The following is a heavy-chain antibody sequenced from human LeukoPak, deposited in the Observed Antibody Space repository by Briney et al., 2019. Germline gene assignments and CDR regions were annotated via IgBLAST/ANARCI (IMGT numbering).Heavy chain of an antibody. CDR2: ISSSSSTI. V-gene: IGHV3-48*04. Sequence: GGSLRLSCAASGFTFSSYSMNWVRQAPGKGLEWVSYISSSSSTIYYADSVKGRFTISRDNAKNSLYLQMNSLRAEDTAVYYCARDTSRGYCSSTSCSFHYYMDVWGKGTTVTVSS. CDR1: GFTFSSYS. J-gene: IGHJ6*03. CDR3: ARDTSRGYCSSTSCSFHYYMDV. D-gene: IGHD2-2*01.